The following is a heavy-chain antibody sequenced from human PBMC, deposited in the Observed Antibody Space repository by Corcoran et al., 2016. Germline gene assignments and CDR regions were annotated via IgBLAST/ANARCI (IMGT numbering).Heavy chain of an antibody. V-gene: IGHV4-59*01. CDR2: IYSTGNT. CDR3: ARGPNWDYSSP. D-gene: IGHD1-7*01. J-gene: IGHJ5*02. Sequence: QVQLQESGPGLVKPSETLSLTCTVSGGFISGYYWSWFRQPPGKGLEWIGYIYSTGNTNYNPSLKSRVTISVDTSKNQFSLNLNSVIAADTAVYYCARGPNWDYSSPWGQGTLVTVSS. CDR1: GGFISGYY.